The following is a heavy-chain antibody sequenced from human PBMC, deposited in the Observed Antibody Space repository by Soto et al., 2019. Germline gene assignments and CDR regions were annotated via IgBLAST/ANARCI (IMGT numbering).Heavy chain of an antibody. CDR1: GYTFSNHY. J-gene: IGHJ4*02. CDR2: INPSGGTA. Sequence: QVQLVQSGAEVKRPGASVKISCEASGYTFSNHYIHWVRQAPGQGLEWIGIINPSGGTASNAQKFQGRVTITRDTCASTAYLMLSSLTSGDTAVYYCAREGSYYFDSRNDYWGQGTLVTVSS. CDR3: AREGSYYFDSRNDY. D-gene: IGHD3-22*01. V-gene: IGHV1-46*01.